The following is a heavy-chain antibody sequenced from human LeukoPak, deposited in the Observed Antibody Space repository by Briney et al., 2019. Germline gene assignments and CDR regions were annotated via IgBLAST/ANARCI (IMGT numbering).Heavy chain of an antibody. CDR2: IYYNGST. D-gene: IGHD3-10*01. CDR3: ARETLWFEEPPGPFDY. V-gene: IGHV4-59*01. CDR1: GGSISRYY. Sequence: PSETLSLTCSVSGGSISRYYWSWIRQPPGKGLEWIGYIYYNGSTNYNPSLKSRVTISVDTSKNQFSLKLSSVTAADTAVYYCARETLWFEEPPGPFDYWGQGTLVTVSS. J-gene: IGHJ4*02.